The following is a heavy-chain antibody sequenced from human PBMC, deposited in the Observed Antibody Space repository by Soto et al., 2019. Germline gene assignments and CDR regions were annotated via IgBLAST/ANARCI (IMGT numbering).Heavy chain of an antibody. CDR1: GFTFSSYW. CDR2: INTDGSRT. CDR3: VRLLNRDY. Sequence: EEQLVESGGGSVQPGGSLRLSCAASGFTFSSYWMHWVRQAPGKGLVWVSRINTDGSRTDYADFVKGRFTISRDNAENTVYLQMNRLRAEDTAVYYCVRLLNRDYWGQGTLVTVSS. D-gene: IGHD2-8*02. J-gene: IGHJ4*02. V-gene: IGHV3-74*01.